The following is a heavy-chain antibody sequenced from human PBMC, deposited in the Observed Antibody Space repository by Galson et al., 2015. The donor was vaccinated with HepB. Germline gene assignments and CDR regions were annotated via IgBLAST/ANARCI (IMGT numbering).Heavy chain of an antibody. Sequence: SVKVSCKASGYTFTSYGISWVRQAPGQGLEWMGWISAYNGSTGYAQKLQGRVTMTTDTSTSTAYMDLRSLRSDDTAVYYCARSPRQQLDPYCYYQMDVWGKGTTVTVSS. CDR2: ISAYNGST. CDR1: GYTFTSYG. D-gene: IGHD6-13*01. V-gene: IGHV1-18*01. CDR3: ARSPRQQLDPYCYYQMDV. J-gene: IGHJ6*03.